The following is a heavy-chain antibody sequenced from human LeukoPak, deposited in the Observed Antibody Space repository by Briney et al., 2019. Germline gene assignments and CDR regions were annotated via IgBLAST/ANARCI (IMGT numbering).Heavy chain of an antibody. J-gene: IGHJ4*02. CDR3: ARDEPGMTMTDY. Sequence: GGSLRLSCAASGFTFRNAWMSWVRQAPGKGLEWVSSISSSSSYIYYADSVKGRFTISRDNAKNSLYLQLNSLRAEDTAVYYCARDEPGMTMTDYWGQGTLVTVSS. CDR2: ISSSSSYI. V-gene: IGHV3-21*01. D-gene: IGHD4/OR15-4a*01. CDR1: GFTFRNAW.